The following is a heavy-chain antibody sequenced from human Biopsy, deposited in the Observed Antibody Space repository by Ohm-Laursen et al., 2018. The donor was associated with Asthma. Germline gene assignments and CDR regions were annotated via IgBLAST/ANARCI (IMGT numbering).Heavy chain of an antibody. CDR2: VHSSGST. Sequence: SETLSLTCTVSPGSINDYYWNWIRQFPGKGLEWIGYVHSSGSTRFNPSLKSRVTVSVDTSVDQVSLKLSSVSAADTAIYYCARATSTWSQSGQHFLDHWGPGTLVTVSS. CDR1: PGSINDYY. J-gene: IGHJ5*02. CDR3: ARATSTWSQSGQHFLDH. V-gene: IGHV4-59*01. D-gene: IGHD6-13*01.